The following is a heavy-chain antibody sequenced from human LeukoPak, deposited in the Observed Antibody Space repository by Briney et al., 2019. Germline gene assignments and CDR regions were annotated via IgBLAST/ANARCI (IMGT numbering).Heavy chain of an antibody. D-gene: IGHD6-13*01. CDR1: GVSFSGYY. J-gene: IGHJ5*02. V-gene: IGHV4-34*01. CDR2: INHSGST. Sequence: SETLSLTCAVYGVSFSGYYWSWIRQPPGKGLEWIGEINHSGSTNYNPSLKSRVTTSVKTSNNQFLFKLSSMTSADTAVYYCAGVGAAAGRWFDPWGQGTLVTVSS. CDR3: AGVGAAAGRWFDP.